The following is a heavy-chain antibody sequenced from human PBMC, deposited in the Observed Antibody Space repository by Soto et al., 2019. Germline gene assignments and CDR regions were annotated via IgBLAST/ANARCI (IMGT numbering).Heavy chain of an antibody. CDR1: GYTFTTYY. V-gene: IGHV1-46*01. CDR3: ARDVLGGYYGMDV. Sequence: ASVKVSCKASGYTFTTYYMHWVRQAPGQGLEWMGIINPSGGTTGFAQKFQGRVTMTRDTSTSTVYMELSSLRSEDTAVYYCARDVLGGYYGMDVWGQGTTVTVSS. J-gene: IGHJ6*02. CDR2: INPSGGTT. D-gene: IGHD3-16*01.